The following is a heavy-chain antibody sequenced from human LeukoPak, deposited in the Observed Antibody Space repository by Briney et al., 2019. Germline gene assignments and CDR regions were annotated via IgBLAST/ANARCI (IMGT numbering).Heavy chain of an antibody. Sequence: SVKVSCKASGGTFSSYAISWVRQAPGQGLEWMGWIIPILGIANYAQKFQGRVTITADKSTSTAYMELSSLRSEDTAVYYCASGSSSWYGVDYWGQGTLVTVSS. CDR1: GGTFSSYA. J-gene: IGHJ4*02. CDR2: IIPILGIA. V-gene: IGHV1-69*10. CDR3: ASGSSSWYGVDY. D-gene: IGHD6-13*01.